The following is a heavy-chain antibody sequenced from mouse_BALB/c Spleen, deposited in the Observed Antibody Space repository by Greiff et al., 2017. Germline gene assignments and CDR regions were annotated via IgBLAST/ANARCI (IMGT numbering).Heavy chain of an antibody. V-gene: IGHV5-9-4*01. J-gene: IGHJ4*01. Sequence: EVMLVESGGGLVKPGGSLKLSCAASGFTFSSYAMSWVRQSPEKRLEWVAEISSGGSYTYYPDTVTGRFTISRDNAKNTLYLEMSSLRSEDTAMYYCARAPTMASMDYWGQGTSVTVSS. CDR2: ISSGGSYT. CDR1: GFTFSSYA. CDR3: ARAPTMASMDY. D-gene: IGHD1-1*02.